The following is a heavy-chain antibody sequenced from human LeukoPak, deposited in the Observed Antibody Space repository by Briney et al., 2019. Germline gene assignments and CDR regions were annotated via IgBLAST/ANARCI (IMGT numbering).Heavy chain of an antibody. J-gene: IGHJ4*02. V-gene: IGHV3-23*01. D-gene: IGHD3-3*01. CDR2: ISDSDGTT. CDR1: GFSLSNYA. Sequence: SGGSLRLSCAASGFSLSNYAMSWVRQAPGKGLEWVSGISDSDGTTYYADSVKGRFTISRDNSKNPLYLQMNSLTAEGTAVYYWAKDRRRFWSGYLDYWGQGALVTVSS. CDR3: AKDRRRFWSGYLDY.